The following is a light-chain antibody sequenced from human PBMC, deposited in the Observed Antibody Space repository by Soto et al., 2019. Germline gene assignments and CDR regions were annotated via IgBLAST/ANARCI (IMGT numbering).Light chain of an antibody. Sequence: QSALTQPPSASGSPGQSVTLSCTGTSSDVGGYNYVSWYQQHPGKAPTLMIYAVSKRPSGVPDRFSGSKSGASASLSISGLQSEDEAEYECAAWDDRLDVYVFGTGTKLTVL. CDR3: AAWDDRLDVYV. V-gene: IGLV2-8*01. CDR2: AVS. J-gene: IGLJ1*01. CDR1: SSDVGGYNY.